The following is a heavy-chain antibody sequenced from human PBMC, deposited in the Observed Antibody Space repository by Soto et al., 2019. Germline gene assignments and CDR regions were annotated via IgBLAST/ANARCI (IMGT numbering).Heavy chain of an antibody. CDR3: ARLTVAGTGYYYYYGMDV. V-gene: IGHV5-51*01. Sequence: PGESLKISCKGSGYSFTSYWIGWVRQMPGKGLEWMGIIYPGDSDTRYSPSFQGQVTTSADKSISTAYLQWSSLKASDTAMYYCARLTVAGTGYYYYYGMDVWGQGTTVTVSS. CDR1: GYSFTSYW. CDR2: IYPGDSDT. J-gene: IGHJ6*02. D-gene: IGHD6-19*01.